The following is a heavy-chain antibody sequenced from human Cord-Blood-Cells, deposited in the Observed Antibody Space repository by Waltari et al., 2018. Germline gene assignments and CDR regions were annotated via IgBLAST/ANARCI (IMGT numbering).Heavy chain of an antibody. J-gene: IGHJ4*02. D-gene: IGHD5-12*01. CDR1: GFTFSGPA. CDR2: IRSKANSYGT. CDR3: TSGYDDY. V-gene: IGHV3-73*02. Sequence: EVQLVESGGGLVQPGGSLKLSCAASGFTFSGPAMHWVRQASGKGLEWVGRIRSKANSYGTGYAASVKGRFTISRDDSKNTAYLQMNSLKTEDTAVYYCTSGYDDYWGQGTLVTVSS.